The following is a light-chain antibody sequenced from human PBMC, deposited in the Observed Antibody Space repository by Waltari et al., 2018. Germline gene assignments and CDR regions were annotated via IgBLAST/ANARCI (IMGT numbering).Light chain of an antibody. CDR3: QQVKSYPLT. CDR2: AAS. V-gene: IGKV1-9*01. Sequence: IQLTQSPSSLSASVGDRVTITCRASQCINTYLAWYQQKPGKAPNLLIYAASTLQSGVPSRFNGSGSGTEFTLTISSLQPEDFATYCCQQVKSYPLTFGGGTTVEIK. CDR1: QCINTY. J-gene: IGKJ4*02.